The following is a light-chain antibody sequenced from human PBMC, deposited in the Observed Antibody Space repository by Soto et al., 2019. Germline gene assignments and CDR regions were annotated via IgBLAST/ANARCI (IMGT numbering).Light chain of an antibody. CDR2: EVS. V-gene: IGLV2-14*01. CDR1: SNDVGGFNY. J-gene: IGLJ3*02. CDR3: NSYTSSSARV. Sequence: QAVVTQPASVSGSPGQSITISCTGTSNDVGGFNYVSWYQQHPGKAPKLIIYEVSNRPSGVSNRFSGSKSGNTASLTISGLQAEDEADYYCNSYTSSSARVFGGGTKVTVL.